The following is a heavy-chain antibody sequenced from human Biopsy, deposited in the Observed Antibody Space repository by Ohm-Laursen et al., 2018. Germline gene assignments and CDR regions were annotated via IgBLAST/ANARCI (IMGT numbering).Heavy chain of an antibody. CDR2: INHSGRT. J-gene: IGHJ6*02. CDR3: VRGVDYYGPYHYYALDV. CDR1: GESFNGYY. V-gene: IGHV4-34*01. Sequence: GTLSLTCAVYGESFNGYYWSWIRRTPGKGLEWIGEINHSGRTNYNPSLKSRVTISVDTSKNQFSLKVRSVTAADTAVYYCVRGVDYYGPYHYYALDVWGQGTTVTVSS. D-gene: IGHD3-10*01.